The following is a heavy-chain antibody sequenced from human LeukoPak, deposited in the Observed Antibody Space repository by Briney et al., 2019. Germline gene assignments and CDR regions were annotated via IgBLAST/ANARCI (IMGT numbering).Heavy chain of an antibody. D-gene: IGHD3-3*01. CDR2: MNPNSGNT. Sequence: ASVKVSCKASGYTFTSYDINWARQATGQGLEWMGWMNPNSGNTGYAQKFQGRVTMTRNTSISTAYMELSSLRSEDTAVYYCARTQSGKSSFNAFDIWGQGTMVTVSS. CDR3: ARTQSGKSSFNAFDI. J-gene: IGHJ3*02. CDR1: GYTFTSYD. V-gene: IGHV1-8*01.